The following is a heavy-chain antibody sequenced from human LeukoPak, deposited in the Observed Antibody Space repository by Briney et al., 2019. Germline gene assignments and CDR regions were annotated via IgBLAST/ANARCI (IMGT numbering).Heavy chain of an antibody. CDR1: GYSISSGYY. CDR3: ARAFTVITGVVEY. J-gene: IGHJ4*02. V-gene: IGHV4-38-2*02. D-gene: IGHD4-17*01. CDR2: IYHSGST. Sequence: PSETLSLTCTVSGYSISSGYYWGWIRQTPGKGLEWIGSIYHSGSTYYNPSLKSRVTISVDTSKNQFSLKLSSVTAADTAVYYCARAFTVITGVVEYWGQGTLVTVSS.